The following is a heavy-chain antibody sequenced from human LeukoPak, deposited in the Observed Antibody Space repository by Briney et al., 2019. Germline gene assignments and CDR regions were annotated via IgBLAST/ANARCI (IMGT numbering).Heavy chain of an antibody. CDR3: ARVMDDILTGDAFDI. J-gene: IGHJ3*02. CDR1: GFTFSSYG. D-gene: IGHD3-9*01. CDR2: ISYDGSNK. V-gene: IGHV3-30*03. Sequence: GRSLRLSCAASGFTFSSYGMHWVRQAPGKGLEWVAVISYDGSNKYYADSVKGRFTISRDNSKNTLYLQMNSLRAEDTAVYYCARVMDDILTGDAFDIWGQGTMVTVSS.